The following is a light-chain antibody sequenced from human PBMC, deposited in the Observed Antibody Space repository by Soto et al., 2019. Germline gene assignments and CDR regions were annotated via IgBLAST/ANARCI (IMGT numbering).Light chain of an antibody. CDR2: NNN. Sequence: QSALTQPPSASGTPGRAFPSPVLGGTPTSELMLLTGTSSSQERPPKLLIYNNNQRPSGVPDRFSGSKSGTSASLAISGLQSEDEADYYCAAWDDSLNGYVFGTGTKVTVL. CDR1: TPTSELML. J-gene: IGLJ1*01. CDR3: AAWDDSLNGYV. V-gene: IGLV1-44*01.